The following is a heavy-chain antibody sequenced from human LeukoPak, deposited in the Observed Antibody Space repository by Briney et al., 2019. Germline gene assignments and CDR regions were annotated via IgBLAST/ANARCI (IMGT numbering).Heavy chain of an antibody. D-gene: IGHD6-13*01. V-gene: IGHV3-74*01. Sequence: GGSLRLSCAASGFSFSVFWMSWVRQAPGKGLVWVSRINSDGSDTIYADSVKGRFTISRDNAKNTLYLQMNSLRAEDTAVYYCSLLAAADSESWGQGTLVTVSS. CDR3: SLLAAADSES. CDR1: GFSFSVFW. J-gene: IGHJ5*02. CDR2: INSDGSDT.